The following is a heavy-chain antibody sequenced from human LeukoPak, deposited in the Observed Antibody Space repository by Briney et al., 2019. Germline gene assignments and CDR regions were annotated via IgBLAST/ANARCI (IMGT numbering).Heavy chain of an antibody. CDR2: IWYDGSNK. V-gene: IGHV3-33*06. Sequence: GRSLRLSCAASGFTFSSYGMHWVRQAPGKGLEWVAVIWYDGSNKYYADSVKGRFTISRDNSKNTQYLQMNSLRAEDAAVYYCAKDLPAAYFDYWGQGTLVTVSS. CDR1: GFTFSSYG. J-gene: IGHJ4*02. CDR3: AKDLPAAYFDY. D-gene: IGHD2-2*01.